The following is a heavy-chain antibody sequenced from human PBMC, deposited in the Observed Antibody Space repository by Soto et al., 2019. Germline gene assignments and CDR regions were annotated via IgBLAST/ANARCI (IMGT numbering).Heavy chain of an antibody. D-gene: IGHD2-2*01. V-gene: IGHV2-26*01. CDR1: GFSLSNARMG. Sequence: QVTLKESGPVLVNPTETLTLTCTVSGFSLSNARMGVSWIRQPPVKALEGLAHIFSNDEKSYSTSLKSRLTIAKDTSKRQVVLTMTNMDPVDTATYYCARIPAPPYTSLYYYYYMDVWGKGTTVTVSS. J-gene: IGHJ6*03. CDR2: IFSNDEK. CDR3: ARIPAPPYTSLYYYYYMDV.